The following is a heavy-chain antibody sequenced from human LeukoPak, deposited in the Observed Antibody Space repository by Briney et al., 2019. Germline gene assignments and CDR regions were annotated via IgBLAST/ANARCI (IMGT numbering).Heavy chain of an antibody. V-gene: IGHV3-53*01. CDR1: GFIVSHNY. D-gene: IGHD6-13*01. CDR3: ARGPRYSFY. J-gene: IGHJ4*02. Sequence: GSLRLSCAASGFIVSHNYMTWARQAPGKGLEWISVIYIDGTTYYADSVKGRFTISRDQANNTLYLQMNTLRDEGTAVYYCARGPRYSFYWGQGTLVSVSS. CDR2: IYIDGTT.